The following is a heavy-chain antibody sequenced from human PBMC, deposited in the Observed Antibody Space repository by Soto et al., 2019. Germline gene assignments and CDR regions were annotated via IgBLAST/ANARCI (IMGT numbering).Heavy chain of an antibody. CDR3: ARAKRYTAMVRGGYYFDY. CDR1: GGTFSSYA. V-gene: IGHV1-69*01. CDR2: IIPIFGTA. Sequence: QVQLVQSGAEVKKPGSSVKVSCKASGGTFSSYAISWVRQAPGQGLEWMGGIIPIFGTANYAQKFQGRVTITADESTSTAYMELSSLRSEDTAVYYCARAKRYTAMVRGGYYFDYWGQGTLVTVSS. D-gene: IGHD5-18*01. J-gene: IGHJ4*02.